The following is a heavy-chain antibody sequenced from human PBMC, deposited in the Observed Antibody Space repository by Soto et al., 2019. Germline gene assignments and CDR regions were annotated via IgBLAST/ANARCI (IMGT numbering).Heavy chain of an antibody. D-gene: IGHD5-12*01. J-gene: IGHJ6*02. CDR3: ARGYSGYDFFYYYRMAV. Sequence: SVKVSCKASGGTFSSYTISWVRQAPGQGLEWMGRIIPILGIANYAQKFQGRVTITADKSTSTAYMELSSLRSEDTAVYYCARGYSGYDFFYYYRMAVWGQGTTVTVSS. CDR1: GGTFSSYT. CDR2: IIPILGIA. V-gene: IGHV1-69*02.